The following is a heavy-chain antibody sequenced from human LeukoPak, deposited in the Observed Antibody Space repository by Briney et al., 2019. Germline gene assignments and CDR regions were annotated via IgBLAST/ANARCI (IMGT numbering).Heavy chain of an antibody. J-gene: IGHJ4*02. CDR3: ARRGFCTSTSCYVFDH. CDR1: GGSISSYY. D-gene: IGHD2-2*01. CDR2: IYYSGST. Sequence: SETLSLTCAVSGGSISSYYWSWIRQPPGKGLEWIGYIYYSGSTNYNPSLKSRVTISVDTSKNQFSLKLSSVTAADTAVYYCARRGFCTSTSCYVFDHWGQGTLVTVSS. V-gene: IGHV4-59*08.